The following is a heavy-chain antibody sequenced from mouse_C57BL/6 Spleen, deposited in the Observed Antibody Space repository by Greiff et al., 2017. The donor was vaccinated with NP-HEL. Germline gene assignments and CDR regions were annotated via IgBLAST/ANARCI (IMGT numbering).Heavy chain of an antibody. CDR2: INPSNGGT. Sequence: VQLQQPGTELVKPGASVKLSCKASGYTFTSYWMHWVKQRPGQGLEWIGNINPSNGGTNSNEKFKSKATLAVDKSSSTAYMQLSSLTSEDSAVYYCAREGVYYGNHWYFDVWGTGTTVTVSS. V-gene: IGHV1-53*01. CDR1: GYTFTSYW. J-gene: IGHJ1*03. D-gene: IGHD2-1*01. CDR3: AREGVYYGNHWYFDV.